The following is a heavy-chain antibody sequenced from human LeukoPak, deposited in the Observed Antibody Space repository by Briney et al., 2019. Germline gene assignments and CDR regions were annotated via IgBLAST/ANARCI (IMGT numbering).Heavy chain of an antibody. J-gene: IGHJ5*02. CDR2: INDSGST. CDR3: ARVPRYSGSYYPSFWFDP. D-gene: IGHD1-26*01. V-gene: IGHV4-34*01. CDR1: GGSFSGYY. Sequence: PSETLSLTCAVYGGSFSGYYWSWIRQPPGKGLEWIGEINDSGSTNYNPSLKSRVTISVDTSNNRVSLKVDSVTAADTAVYYCARVPRYSGSYYPSFWFDPWGQGTLVTVSS.